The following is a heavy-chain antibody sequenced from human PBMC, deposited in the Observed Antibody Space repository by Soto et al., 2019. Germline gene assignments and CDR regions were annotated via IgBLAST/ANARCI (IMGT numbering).Heavy chain of an antibody. D-gene: IGHD3-10*01. CDR1: GFTVGNNY. CDR3: AKDGRGSGSHYNSFGY. V-gene: IGHV3-53*01. J-gene: IGHJ4*02. Sequence: EVQLVESGGGLIQPGGSLKLSCAASGFTVGNNYMSWVRQAPGKWLEWVSFIYSTGTTKYADSVKGRFTVSRDNAKNTLYLQMNSLRAEDTAVYYCAKDGRGSGSHYNSFGYWGQGTLVTVSS. CDR2: IYSTGTT.